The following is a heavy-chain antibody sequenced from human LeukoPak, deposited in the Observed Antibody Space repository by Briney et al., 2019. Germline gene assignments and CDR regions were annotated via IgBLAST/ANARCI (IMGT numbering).Heavy chain of an antibody. J-gene: IGHJ4*02. V-gene: IGHV4-4*07. D-gene: IGHD2-21*01. Sequence: SETLSLTCTVSGYSISSGYYWSWIRQPAGKGLEWIGRIYTSGSTNYNPSLKSRVTMSVDTSKNQLSLKLSSVTAADTAVYYCARAGLGFDYWGQGTLVTVSS. CDR1: GYSISSGYY. CDR3: ARAGLGFDY. CDR2: IYTSGST.